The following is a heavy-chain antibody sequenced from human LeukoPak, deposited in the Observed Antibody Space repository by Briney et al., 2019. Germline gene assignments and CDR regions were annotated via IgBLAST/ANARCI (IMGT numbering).Heavy chain of an antibody. J-gene: IGHJ5*02. D-gene: IGHD2-15*01. CDR2: INHSGLT. CDR1: GGSFSGYY. CDR3: ARHPVVAATAWFDP. Sequence: PSETLSLTCAVYGGSFSGYYWSWIRQPPGKGLEWIGEINHSGLTNYKPSLKSRVIISVDTSKNQFSLKLSSVTAADTAVYYCARHPVVAATAWFDPWGQGTLVTVSS. V-gene: IGHV4-34*01.